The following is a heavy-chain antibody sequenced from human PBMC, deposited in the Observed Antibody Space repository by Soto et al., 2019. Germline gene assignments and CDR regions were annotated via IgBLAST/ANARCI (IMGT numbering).Heavy chain of an antibody. CDR1: GFTVSSNY. D-gene: IGHD2-15*01. CDR3: ASGYCSGGSCYPYYFDY. Sequence: GGSLRLSCAASGFTVSSNYMSRVRQAPGKGLEWVSVIYSGGSTYYADSVKGRFTISRDNSKNTLYLQMNSLRAEDTAVYYCASGYCSGGSCYPYYFDYWGQGILVTVSS. J-gene: IGHJ4*02. CDR2: IYSGGST. V-gene: IGHV3-66*01.